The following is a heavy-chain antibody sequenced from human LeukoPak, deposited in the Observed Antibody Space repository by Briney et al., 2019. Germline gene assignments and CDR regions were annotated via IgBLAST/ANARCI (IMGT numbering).Heavy chain of an antibody. Sequence: PGGSLRLSCAASGFTFSSYSMNWVRQAPGTGLEWVAFIRYDGSNKYYADSVKGRFTISRDNSKNTLYLQMNSLRAEDTAVYYCAKDPLSYTSIWYYFDYWGQGTLVTVSS. V-gene: IGHV3-30*02. J-gene: IGHJ4*02. CDR2: IRYDGSNK. D-gene: IGHD6-13*01. CDR1: GFTFSSYS. CDR3: AKDPLSYTSIWYYFDY.